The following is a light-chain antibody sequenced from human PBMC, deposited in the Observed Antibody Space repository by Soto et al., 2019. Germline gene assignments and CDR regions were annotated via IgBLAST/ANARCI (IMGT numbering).Light chain of an antibody. J-gene: IGLJ1*01. CDR2: DVS. V-gene: IGLV2-14*01. CDR1: SSDVGGYNY. Sequence: QSVLTQPACVSGSPGQSSTISCNGTSSDVGGYNYVSWYQQHPGKAPKLMIYDVSNRPSGVSNRFSGSKSGNTASLTISGLQAEDEADYYCSSYTSSSTYVFGPVTTVTVL. CDR3: SSYTSSSTYV.